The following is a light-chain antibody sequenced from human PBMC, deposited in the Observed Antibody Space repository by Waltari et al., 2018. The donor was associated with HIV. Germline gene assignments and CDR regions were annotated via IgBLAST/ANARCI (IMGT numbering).Light chain of an antibody. Sequence: QTVVTQEPSFSVSPGGTVTLTFCLSSCPVSTTYYPRWYQHTPGQAPRTLMYNTNTRSFGVPDRCSGSILGKKAALNITGGQADDECDYYCVLYMGSGISVFGGGTKLTVL. CDR2: NTN. V-gene: IGLV8-61*01. J-gene: IGLJ2*01. CDR3: VLYMGSGISV. CDR1: SCPVSTTYY.